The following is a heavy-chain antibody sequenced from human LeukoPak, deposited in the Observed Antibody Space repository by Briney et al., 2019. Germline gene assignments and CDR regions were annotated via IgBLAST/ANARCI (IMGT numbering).Heavy chain of an antibody. CDR2: TYYRSKWYN. D-gene: IGHD3-10*01. Sequence: SQTLSLTCAISGDSVSSNSAAWNWIRQSPSRGLEWLGRTYYRSKWYNDYAVSVKSRITINPDTSKNQFSLQLNSVTPEDTAVYYCARDLLWFGESQTSDAFDIWGQGAMVTVSS. V-gene: IGHV6-1*01. CDR3: ARDLLWFGESQTSDAFDI. CDR1: GDSVSSNSAA. J-gene: IGHJ3*02.